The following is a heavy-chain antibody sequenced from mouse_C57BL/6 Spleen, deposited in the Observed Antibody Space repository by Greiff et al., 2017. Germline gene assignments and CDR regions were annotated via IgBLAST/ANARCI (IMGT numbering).Heavy chain of an antibody. CDR1: GYAFSSSW. CDR3: AMGATVVRYWYFDV. Sequence: QVQLKQSGPELVKPGASVKISCKASGYAFSSSWMNWVKQRPGKGLEWIGRIYPGDGDTNYNGKFKGKATLTADKSSSTAYMQLSSLTSEDSAVYCCAMGATVVRYWYFDVWGTGTTVTVSS. CDR2: IYPGDGDT. J-gene: IGHJ1*03. V-gene: IGHV1-82*01. D-gene: IGHD1-1*01.